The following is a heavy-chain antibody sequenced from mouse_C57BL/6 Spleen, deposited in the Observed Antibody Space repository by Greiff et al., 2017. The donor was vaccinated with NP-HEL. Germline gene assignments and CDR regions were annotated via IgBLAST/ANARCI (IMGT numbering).Heavy chain of an antibody. V-gene: IGHV1-52*01. CDR2: IDPSDSET. D-gene: IGHD3-2*02. Sequence: VQLQQPGAELVRPGSSVKLSCKASGYTFTSYWMHWVKQRPIQGLEWIGNIDPSDSETHYNQKFKDKATLTVDKSSSTAYMQLSSLTSEDSAVYYCARRGKTAQATFAYWGQGTLVTVSA. CDR3: ARRGKTAQATFAY. CDR1: GYTFTSYW. J-gene: IGHJ3*01.